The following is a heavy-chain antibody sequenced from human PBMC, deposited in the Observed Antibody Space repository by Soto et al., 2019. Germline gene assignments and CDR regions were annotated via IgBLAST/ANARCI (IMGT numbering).Heavy chain of an antibody. J-gene: IGHJ4*02. D-gene: IGHD3-9*01. V-gene: IGHV4-30-4*08. CDR1: GDTISTGGYT. CDR2: IYYSGNT. Sequence: PSETLSLTCDVSGDTISTGGYTWAWIRQPPGKGLEWIGYIYYSGNTYYNPSLKSRVTISVDTSKNQFSLKLSSVTAADTAVYFCARVLGDDLLTGYSDVDTALGIFDFWGRGTLVTVSS. CDR3: ARVLGDDLLTGYSDVDTALGIFDF.